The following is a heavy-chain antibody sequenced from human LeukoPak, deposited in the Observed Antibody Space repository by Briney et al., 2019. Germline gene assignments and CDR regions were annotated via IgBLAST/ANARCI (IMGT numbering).Heavy chain of an antibody. CDR2: IYYSGST. CDR1: GGSISSSSYY. V-gene: IGHV4-39*07. J-gene: IGHJ4*02. Sequence: SETLSLTCTVSGGSISSSSYYWGWIRQPPGKGLEWIGSIYYSGSTYYNPSLKSRVTISVDTSKNQFSLKLSSVTAADTAVYYCARDAPGGRQQRTPFDYWGQGTLVTVSS. D-gene: IGHD6-13*01. CDR3: ARDAPGGRQQRTPFDY.